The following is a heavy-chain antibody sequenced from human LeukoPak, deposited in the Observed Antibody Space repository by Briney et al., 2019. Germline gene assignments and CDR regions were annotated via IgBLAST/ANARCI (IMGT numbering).Heavy chain of an antibody. Sequence: GGSLRLSCAASGFTFSSYAMSGVRQAPGKGLEWVSAISGSGGSTYYADSVRGRFTISRDNSKTPLYLQMHSLRADDTAVYYCAKRRGLELTYYYHMDVWGKGTTVTVSS. CDR3: AKRRGLELTYYYHMDV. D-gene: IGHD1-7*01. CDR2: ISGSGGST. J-gene: IGHJ6*03. CDR1: GFTFSSYA. V-gene: IGHV3-23*01.